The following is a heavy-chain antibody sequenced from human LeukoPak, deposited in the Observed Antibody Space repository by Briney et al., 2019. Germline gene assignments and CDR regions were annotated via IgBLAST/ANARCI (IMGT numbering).Heavy chain of an antibody. CDR3: ARATMIVVAPDY. V-gene: IGHV1-46*03. CDR1: GYTFTSYY. Sequence: ASVKVSCKASGYTFTSYYMHWVRQAPGQGLVKMGIINPSGGSTSYAQKFQGRVTMTRETSTSTVYMELSSLRSEDTAVYYCARATMIVVAPDYWGQGTLVTVSS. CDR2: INPSGGST. D-gene: IGHD3-22*01. J-gene: IGHJ4*02.